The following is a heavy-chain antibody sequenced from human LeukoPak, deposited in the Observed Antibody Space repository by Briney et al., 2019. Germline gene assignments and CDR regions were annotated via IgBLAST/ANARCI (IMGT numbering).Heavy chain of an antibody. V-gene: IGHV1-18*01. D-gene: IGHD2/OR15-2a*01. CDR2: INPYNGNT. CDR1: GYTFTTYG. J-gene: IGHJ4*02. CDR3: VREVYGSFDF. Sequence: ASVKVSCKASGYTFTTYGISWVRQAPGQWLEWMGWINPYNGNTNYAQKLQGRVTMTTDTSTSTAYMELRSLRSDDTAVYYCVREVYGSFDFWGQGTLVTVSS.